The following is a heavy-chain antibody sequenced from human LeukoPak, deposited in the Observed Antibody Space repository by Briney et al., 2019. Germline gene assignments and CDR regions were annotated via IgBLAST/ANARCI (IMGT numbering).Heavy chain of an antibody. J-gene: IGHJ4*02. CDR2: INPNSGGT. Sequence: RASVKVSCKASGYTFTGYYIHLGRHAPGQGLEWMGWINPNSGGTNYAQKFQGRVTMTRDTSISTAYMELSRLRSDDTAVYYCLEAVAGTYFDYWGQGTLVTVSS. V-gene: IGHV1-2*02. D-gene: IGHD6-19*01. CDR1: GYTFTGYY. CDR3: LEAVAGTYFDY.